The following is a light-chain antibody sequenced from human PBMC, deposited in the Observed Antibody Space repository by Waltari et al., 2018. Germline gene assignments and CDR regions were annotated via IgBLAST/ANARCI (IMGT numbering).Light chain of an antibody. Sequence: IVMTQAPDCLGVWLGERANIHSKYSQSILYNSNETNYLAWYQQKPGQPPKLLIHWASTRESGVPDRFSGSGSATDFTLTISSLLAEDVSVYYCQQYYSRRTFGQGTKVDI. CDR2: WAS. V-gene: IGKV4-1*01. CDR3: QQYYSRRT. CDR1: QSILYNSNETNY. J-gene: IGKJ1*01.